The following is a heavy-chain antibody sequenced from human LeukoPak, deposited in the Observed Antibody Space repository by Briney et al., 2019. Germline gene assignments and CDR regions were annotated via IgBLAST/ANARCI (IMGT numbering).Heavy chain of an antibody. CDR2: INPSGGST. V-gene: IGHV1-46*01. J-gene: IGHJ4*02. D-gene: IGHD1-26*01. CDR3: ARVQLGATTPTDY. CDR1: GYTFTSYD. Sequence: GASVKVSCKASGYTFTSYDINWVRQATGQGLEWMGIINPSGGSTSYAQKFQGRVTMTRDTSTSTVYMELSSLRSEDTAVYYCARVQLGATTPTDYWGQGTLVTVSS.